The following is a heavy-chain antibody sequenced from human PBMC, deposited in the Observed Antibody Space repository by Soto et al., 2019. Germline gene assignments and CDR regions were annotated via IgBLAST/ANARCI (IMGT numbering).Heavy chain of an antibody. J-gene: IGHJ3*02. CDR3: ASRLLSGTDPLDI. CDR1: GGTFSSYA. CDR2: IIPIFGTA. Sequence: QVQLVQSGAEVKKPGSSVKVSCKASGGTFSSYAISWVRQAPGQGLEWMGGIIPIFGTANYAQKFQGRVTXTXDXHTSTAYMELSSLRSEDTAVYYCASRLLSGTDPLDIWGQGTMVTVSS. V-gene: IGHV1-69*05. D-gene: IGHD1-26*01.